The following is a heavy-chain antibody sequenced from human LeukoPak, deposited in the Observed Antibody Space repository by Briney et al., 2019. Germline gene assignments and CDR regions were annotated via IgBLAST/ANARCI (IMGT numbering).Heavy chain of an antibody. D-gene: IGHD3-16*01. Sequence: ASVKVSCKASGYTFTSYAMHWVRQAPGQRLEWTGWINAGNGNTKYSQKFQGRVTITRDTSASTAYMELSSLRSEDTAVYYCARVGLRYYYYGMDVWGKGTTVTVSS. CDR2: INAGNGNT. J-gene: IGHJ6*04. V-gene: IGHV1-3*01. CDR3: ARVGLRYYYYGMDV. CDR1: GYTFTSYA.